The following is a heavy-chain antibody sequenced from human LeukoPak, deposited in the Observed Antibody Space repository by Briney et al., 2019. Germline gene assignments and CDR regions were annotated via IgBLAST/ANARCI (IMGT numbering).Heavy chain of an antibody. J-gene: IGHJ4*02. CDR3: ARALFGGPPDY. Sequence: ASVKVSCKASGYTFTSYGISWVRQAPGQGLEWMGWISAYNGNTNYAQKLQGRVTMTTDTSTSTAYMELSRLRSDDTAVYYCARALFGGPPDYWGQGTLVTVSS. V-gene: IGHV1-18*01. CDR1: GYTFTSYG. CDR2: ISAYNGNT. D-gene: IGHD3-16*01.